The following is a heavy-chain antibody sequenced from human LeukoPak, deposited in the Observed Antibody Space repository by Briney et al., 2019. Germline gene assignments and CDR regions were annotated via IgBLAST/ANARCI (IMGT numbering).Heavy chain of an antibody. D-gene: IGHD5-18*01. J-gene: IGHJ5*02. CDR2: IIPIFGTA. Sequence: SVKVSCKASGGTFSSYAISWVRQAPGQGLEWMGGIIPIFGTANYAQKFQGRVTITADKSTSTAYMELSSLRSEDTAVCYCARDLIVDTAMVKTEDLFDRWGQGTLVTVSS. V-gene: IGHV1-69*06. CDR1: GGTFSSYA. CDR3: ARDLIVDTAMVKTEDLFDR.